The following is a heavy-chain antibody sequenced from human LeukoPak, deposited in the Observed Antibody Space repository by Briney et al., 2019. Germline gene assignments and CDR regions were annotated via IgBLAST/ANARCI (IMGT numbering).Heavy chain of an antibody. D-gene: IGHD3-22*01. J-gene: IGHJ4*02. CDR3: TIMHGYYDESGYWVQ. CDR2: IATTGATT. Sequence: PGGSLRLSCAASGFTFGSYGMSWVRQAPGKGLEWVAFIATTGATTSYAGSVKGRFTISRDNARDTLYMQMNSLRDEDTALYYCTIMHGYYDESGYWVQWGQGTLVTVSS. V-gene: IGHV3-23*01. CDR1: GFTFGSYG.